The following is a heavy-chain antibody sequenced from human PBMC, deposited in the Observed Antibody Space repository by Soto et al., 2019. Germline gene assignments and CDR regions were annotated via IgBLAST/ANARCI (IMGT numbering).Heavy chain of an antibody. CDR2: NHYSGRT. D-gene: IGHD3-10*01. J-gene: IGHJ4*02. CDR1: NGSISGFY. Sequence: PSETLSLTCSVSNGSISGFYWTWIRQPPGKILEWIGYNHYSGRTDYNPSLTSRATMSVDTSKNQFSLNLKSITAADTAVYYCLTGGAGIGNHFDSWGRGTLVTVSS. CDR3: LTGGAGIGNHFDS. V-gene: IGHV4-59*12.